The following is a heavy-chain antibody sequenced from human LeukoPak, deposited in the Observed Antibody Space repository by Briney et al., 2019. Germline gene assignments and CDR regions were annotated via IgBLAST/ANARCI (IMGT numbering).Heavy chain of an antibody. J-gene: IGHJ4*02. D-gene: IGHD5-24*01. CDR3: ARALEGWLQVLDY. CDR1: GFTFSSYG. V-gene: IGHV3-23*01. CDR2: ISGGGGNT. Sequence: PGGSLRLSCAASGFTFSSYGMSWVRQAPGKGLEWVSAISGGGGNTYYADSVKGRFTISRDNSKNTLFVEMHSLRVEDTAVYYCARALEGWLQVLDYWGRGTQVTVSS.